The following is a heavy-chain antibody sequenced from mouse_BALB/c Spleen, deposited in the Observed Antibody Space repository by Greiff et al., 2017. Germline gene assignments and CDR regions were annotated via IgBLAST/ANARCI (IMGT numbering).Heavy chain of an antibody. V-gene: IGHV1S56*01. D-gene: IGHD4-1*01. Sequence: QVQLQQSGAELVKPGASVKLSCKASGYTFTSYDINWVRQRPEQGLAWIGWIFPGDGSTKYNEKFKGKATLTTDKSSSTAYMQLSRLTSEDSAVYFCARYELTGTLWFAYWGQGTLVTVSA. CDR3: ARYELTGTLWFAY. CDR1: GYTFTSYD. CDR2: IFPGDGST. J-gene: IGHJ3*01.